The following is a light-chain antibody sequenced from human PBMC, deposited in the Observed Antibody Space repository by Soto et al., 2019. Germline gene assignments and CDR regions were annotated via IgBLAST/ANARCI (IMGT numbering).Light chain of an antibody. CDR2: HAS. CDR3: QQYNTYST. J-gene: IGKJ4*01. CDR1: QDISNY. Sequence: DIQMTQSPSSLSASVGDRGTLTCQASQDISNYLNWYQQKPGKAPKLLIYHASSLQSGVPSRFSGSGSGTEFSLTISGLQPDDFATYYCQQYNTYSTFGGGTKVDIK. V-gene: IGKV1-5*01.